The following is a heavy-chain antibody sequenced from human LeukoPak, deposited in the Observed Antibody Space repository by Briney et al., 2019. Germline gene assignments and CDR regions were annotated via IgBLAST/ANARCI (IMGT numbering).Heavy chain of an antibody. J-gene: IGHJ2*01. CDR1: GFTFKSYA. CDR3: AKAPRILRYFDL. Sequence: GGSLRLSCSASGFTFKSYAMHWVRQAPGKGLEYVSSINTNGANTYYADSVKGRFTISRDNSRNTVYVQMNSLTPEDTAVYYCAKAPRILRYFDLWGRGTLVTVSS. CDR2: INTNGANT. V-gene: IGHV3-64*05.